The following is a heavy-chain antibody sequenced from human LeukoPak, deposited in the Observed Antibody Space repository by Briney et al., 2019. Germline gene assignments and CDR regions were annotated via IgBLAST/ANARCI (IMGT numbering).Heavy chain of an antibody. Sequence: GGSLRLSCAASGFTFSSYEMNWVRQAPGKGLEWVAFIRYDGSNKYYSDSVKGRFTISRDNSKNTLYLQMNSLRAEDTAVYYCAELGITMIGGVWGKGTTVTISS. V-gene: IGHV3-30*02. CDR3: AELGITMIGGV. D-gene: IGHD3-10*02. CDR2: IRYDGSNK. CDR1: GFTFSSYE. J-gene: IGHJ6*04.